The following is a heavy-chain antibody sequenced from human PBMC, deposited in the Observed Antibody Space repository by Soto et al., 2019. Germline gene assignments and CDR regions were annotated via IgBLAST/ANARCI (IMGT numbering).Heavy chain of an antibody. CDR3: ARDGTDYYDSSGYYVWEFDY. CDR1: GYTFTSYA. CDR2: INADNGNT. Sequence: GASVKVSCKASGYTFTSYAMHWVRQAPGQRLERMGWINADNGNTKYSQKFQGRVTMTRDTSTSTAYMELRSLRSDDTAVYYCARDGTDYYDSSGYYVWEFDYWGQGTLVTVSS. J-gene: IGHJ4*02. D-gene: IGHD3-22*01. V-gene: IGHV1-3*01.